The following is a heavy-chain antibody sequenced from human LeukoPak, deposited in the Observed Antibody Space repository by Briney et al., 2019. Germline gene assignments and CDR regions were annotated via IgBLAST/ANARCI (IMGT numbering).Heavy chain of an antibody. V-gene: IGHV3-30-3*01. CDR1: GFTFSSYD. J-gene: IGHJ4*02. Sequence: PGRSLRLSCAASGFTFSSYDMHWVRQAPGKGLEWVAVIPYDGSNKYYADSVKGRFTISRDNSKNTLNLQMNSLRAEDTAVYYCARDRDRRKLGSLDYGGEETGVSVPS. D-gene: IGHD7-27*01. CDR3: ARDRDRRKLGSLDY. CDR2: IPYDGSNK.